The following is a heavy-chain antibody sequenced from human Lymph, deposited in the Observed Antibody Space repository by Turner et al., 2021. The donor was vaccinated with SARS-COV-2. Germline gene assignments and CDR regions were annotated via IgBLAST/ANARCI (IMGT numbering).Heavy chain of an antibody. D-gene: IGHD1-26*01. Sequence: EVQLVESGGGVVQPGGSLRLSCAASGFTFSYYWMSWVRQAPGKGLEWVANIKQDGSEKYYVDSVKGRFTISRDNAKNSLFLQMNSPRAEDTAVYYCARMGSSSWYFDYWGQGTLVTVSS. CDR2: IKQDGSEK. J-gene: IGHJ4*02. V-gene: IGHV3-7*01. CDR1: GFTFSYYW. CDR3: ARMGSSSWYFDY.